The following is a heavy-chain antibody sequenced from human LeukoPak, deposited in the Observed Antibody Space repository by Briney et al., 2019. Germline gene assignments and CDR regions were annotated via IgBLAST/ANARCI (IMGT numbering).Heavy chain of an antibody. CDR3: ACSKRWLAFDY. CDR1: GFTVSSNY. D-gene: IGHD6-19*01. J-gene: IGHJ4*02. CDR2: IYSGGST. V-gene: IGHV3-53*01. Sequence: GGSLRLSCAASGFTVSSNYMSWVRQAPGKGLEWVSVIYSGGSTYYADSVKGRFAISRDNSKNTLYLQMNSLRAEDTAVYYCACSKRWLAFDYWGQGTLVTVSS.